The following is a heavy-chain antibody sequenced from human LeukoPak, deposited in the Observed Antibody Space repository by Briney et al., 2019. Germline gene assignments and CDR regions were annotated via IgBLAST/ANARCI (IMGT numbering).Heavy chain of an antibody. CDR3: ARNGIAVAGYDY. V-gene: IGHV1-2*02. CDR1: GYIFTGFY. CDR2: INPNSGDT. Sequence: GASVKVSCKASGYIFTGFYMHWVRQAPGQGLEWMGWINPNSGDTNAAQKFQGRVAMTRDTSISTAYMELSRLRSDDTAVYYCARNGIAVAGYDYWDQGTVVSVSS. J-gene: IGHJ4*02. D-gene: IGHD6-19*01.